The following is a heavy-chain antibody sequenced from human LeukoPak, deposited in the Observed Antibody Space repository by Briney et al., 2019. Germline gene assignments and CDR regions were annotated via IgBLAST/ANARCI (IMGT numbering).Heavy chain of an antibody. V-gene: IGHV4-38-2*01. CDR2: IYHSGST. CDR3: ARHGPRSMGRGPHELPVGWYFDY. J-gene: IGHJ4*02. Sequence: PSETLSLTCAVSGYSISSGYYWGWIRQPPGKGLEWIGSIYHSGSTYYNPSLKSRVTISVDTSKNQFSLKLSSVTAADTAVYYCARHGPRSMGRGPHELPVGWYFDYWGQGTLVTVSS. D-gene: IGHD2-15*01. CDR1: GYSISSGYY.